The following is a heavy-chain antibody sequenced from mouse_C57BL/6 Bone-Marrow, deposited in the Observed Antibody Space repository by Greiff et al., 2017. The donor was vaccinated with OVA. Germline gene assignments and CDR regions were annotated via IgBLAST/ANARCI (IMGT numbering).Heavy chain of an antibody. CDR1: GFTFSSYA. J-gene: IGHJ2*01. V-gene: IGHV5-4*01. Sequence: EVKLVESGGGLVKPGGSLTLSCAASGFTFSSYAMSWVRQTPDKRLAWVATISDGGSSTYYPDNVKGRFTISRDNAKNNLYLQMSHLKSEDTAMYYCARDTTVVALDYWGQGTTLTVSS. D-gene: IGHD1-1*01. CDR3: ARDTTVVALDY. CDR2: ISDGGSST.